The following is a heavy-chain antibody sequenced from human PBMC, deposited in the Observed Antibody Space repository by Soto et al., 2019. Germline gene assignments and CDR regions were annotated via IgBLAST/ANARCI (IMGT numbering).Heavy chain of an antibody. CDR1: GGSFSGYY. V-gene: IGHV4-34*01. J-gene: IGHJ5*02. CDR3: ASGRLWLRKKGSSWFDP. CDR2: INHSGST. Sequence: SETLSLTCAVYGGSFSGYYWSWIRQPPGKGLEWIGEINHSGSTNYNPSLKSRVTISVDTSKNQFSLKLSSVTAADTAVYYCASGRLWLRKKGSSWFDPWGQGTLVTVSS. D-gene: IGHD5-18*01.